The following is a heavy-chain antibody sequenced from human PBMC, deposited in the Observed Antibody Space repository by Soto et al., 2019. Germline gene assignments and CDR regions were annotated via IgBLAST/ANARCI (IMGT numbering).Heavy chain of an antibody. CDR2: IYYSGKT. D-gene: IGHD1-20*01. V-gene: IGHV4-39*01. J-gene: IGHJ4*02. CDR3: ATSQKGYNWNYFDH. Sequence: SETLSLTCSLSGASITSTTYFWAWIRQPPGKGLEWVGSIYYSGKTHYNPSLESRVSVSVDTSKNQFSLKVSGVSAADTAVYYCATSQKGYNWNYFDHWGQGALVTVSS. CDR1: GASITSTTYF.